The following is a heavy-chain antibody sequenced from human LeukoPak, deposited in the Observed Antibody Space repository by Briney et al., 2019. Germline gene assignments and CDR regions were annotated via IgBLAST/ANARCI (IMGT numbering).Heavy chain of an antibody. CDR2: ISGNSGSI. V-gene: IGHV3-23*01. CDR3: AKVLNQGCYLDY. J-gene: IGHJ4*02. CDR1: GFTFSSYA. Sequence: GGSLRLSCAAFGFTFSSYAMTWVRQAPGKGLEWVSAISGNSGSIYYADSVKGRFAISRDNSQNTLYLQMNSLRAEDTALYYCAKVLNQGCYLDYWGQGTLVTVSS. D-gene: IGHD6-19*01.